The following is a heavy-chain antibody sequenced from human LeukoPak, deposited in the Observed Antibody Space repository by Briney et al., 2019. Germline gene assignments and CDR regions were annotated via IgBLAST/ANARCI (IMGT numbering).Heavy chain of an antibody. J-gene: IGHJ4*02. Sequence: PGGSLRLSCAASGFTFNFYTINWVRQAPGKGLEWVSSISGSSTYIYYADSVQGRFTISRDNAKNSLYLQMNSLRAEDTAVYYCASFTDYWGQGTLVTVSS. V-gene: IGHV3-21*01. CDR2: ISGSSTYI. CDR3: ASFTDY. CDR1: GFTFNFYT.